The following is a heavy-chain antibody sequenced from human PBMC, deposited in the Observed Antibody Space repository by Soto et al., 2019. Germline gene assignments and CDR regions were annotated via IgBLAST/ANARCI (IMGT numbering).Heavy chain of an antibody. J-gene: IGHJ6*02. CDR2: MNEDGGTT. Sequence: GGSLRLSCAASGFSFSSYWMHWVRQVPGKGLVWVARMNEDGGTTDYADSVKGRFTISRDNAKNTLYLQMNSLRVDDTAVYYCASDLSGRADVWGQGTTVTVSS. CDR1: GFSFSSYW. D-gene: IGHD3-10*01. V-gene: IGHV3-74*01. CDR3: ASDLSGRADV.